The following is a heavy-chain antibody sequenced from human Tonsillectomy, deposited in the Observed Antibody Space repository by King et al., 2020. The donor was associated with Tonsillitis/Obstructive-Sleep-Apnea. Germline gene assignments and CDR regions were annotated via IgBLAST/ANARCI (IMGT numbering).Heavy chain of an antibody. D-gene: IGHD3-10*01. J-gene: IGHJ4*02. Sequence: VQLVESGGGLVQPGGSLRLSCAASGITFSSYAMSWVRQAPGKGLEWLSTISGGGGSTYYADSVKGRFTTSRDNSKNTLYLQMNSLRAEDTAVYYCAKAMVQGIIITIFDYWGQGTLVTVSS. CDR3: AKAMVQGIIITIFDY. V-gene: IGHV3-23*04. CDR1: GITFSSYA. CDR2: ISGGGGST.